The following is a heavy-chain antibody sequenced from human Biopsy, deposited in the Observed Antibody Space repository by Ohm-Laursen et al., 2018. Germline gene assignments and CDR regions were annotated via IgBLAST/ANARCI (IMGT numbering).Heavy chain of an antibody. V-gene: IGHV4-59*07. Sequence: SDTLSLTWTVSGGSISSDYWSWIRQTPGKGLEWIGYIYYSGSTNYNPSLKSRVTISVDTSKNQFSLRLNSVTAADTAVYYCARATNSTGRPYYYFYGMDVWGQGTTVTVSS. D-gene: IGHD2/OR15-2a*01. CDR2: IYYSGST. CDR3: ARATNSTGRPYYYFYGMDV. J-gene: IGHJ6*02. CDR1: GGSISSDY.